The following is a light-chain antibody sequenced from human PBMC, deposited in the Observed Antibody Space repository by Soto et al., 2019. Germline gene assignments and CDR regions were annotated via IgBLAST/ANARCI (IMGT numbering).Light chain of an antibody. V-gene: IGKV1-33*01. CDR3: QHHDVAPYA. J-gene: IGKJ2*01. CDR1: HHVNKY. CDR2: DVS. Sequence: DIQMTQSPSSLSASVGDRVSITCQASHHVNKYLTWYYKKPGKAHNLLIYDVSKLKKGVASRFSGSGSGTQFTLTIINLQPEDFATYYCQHHDVAPYAFGQATRLDIK.